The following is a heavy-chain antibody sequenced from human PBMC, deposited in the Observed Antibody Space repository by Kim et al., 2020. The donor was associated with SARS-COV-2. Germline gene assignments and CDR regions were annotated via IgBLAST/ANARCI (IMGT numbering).Heavy chain of an antibody. CDR2: IYYSGST. CDR3: AREDDSSSPWNDAFDI. V-gene: IGHV4-59*13. J-gene: IGHJ3*02. Sequence: SETLSLTCTVSGGSISSYYWSWIRQPPGKGLEWIGYIYYSGSTNYNPSLKSRVTISVDTSKNQFSLKLSSVTAADTAVYYCAREDDSSSPWNDAFDIWGQGTMVTVSS. D-gene: IGHD6-6*01. CDR1: GGSISSYY.